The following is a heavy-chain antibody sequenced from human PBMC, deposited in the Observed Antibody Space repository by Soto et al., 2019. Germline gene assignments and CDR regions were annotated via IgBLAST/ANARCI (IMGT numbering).Heavy chain of an antibody. CDR2: MNPNSGNT. J-gene: IGHJ6*02. D-gene: IGHD2-2*01. CDR1: GYTFTSYD. Sequence: RASVKVSFKASGYTFTSYDINWLRQATGQGLEWMGWMNPNSGNTGYAQKFQGRVTMTRNTSISTAYMELSSLRSEDTAVYYCAREVGEYCSSTSCYYYYGMDVWGQGTTVTVSS. CDR3: AREVGEYCSSTSCYYYYGMDV. V-gene: IGHV1-8*01.